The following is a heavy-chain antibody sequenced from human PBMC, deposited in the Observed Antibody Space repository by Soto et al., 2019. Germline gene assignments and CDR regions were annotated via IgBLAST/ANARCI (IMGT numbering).Heavy chain of an antibody. D-gene: IGHD1-26*01. V-gene: IGHV4-39*01. J-gene: IGHJ5*02. CDR1: GGSISSSSYY. CDR2: IYYSGST. CDR3: ARHTHSGSYNWFDP. Sequence: PSDTLSLTCTVSGGSISSSSYYWGWIRQPPGKGLEWIGSIYYSGSTYYNPSLKSRVTISVDTSKNQFSLKLSSVTAADTAVYYCARHTHSGSYNWFDPWGQGTLVTVSS.